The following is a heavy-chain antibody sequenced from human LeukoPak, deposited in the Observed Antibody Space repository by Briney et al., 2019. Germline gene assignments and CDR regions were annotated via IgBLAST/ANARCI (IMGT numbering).Heavy chain of an antibody. V-gene: IGHV4-39*01. Sequence: SETLSLTCTVSGDSISSNSYYWGWIRQPPGKGLEWVGSISISGNPFYNPSLKSRVTISVDPSKNQFSLSLDSVTAADTAVYYCASQLDDYYDSTGYYTGFIDYWGPGTLVTVSS. J-gene: IGHJ4*02. D-gene: IGHD3-22*01. CDR2: ISISGNP. CDR3: ASQLDDYYDSTGYYTGFIDY. CDR1: GDSISSNSYY.